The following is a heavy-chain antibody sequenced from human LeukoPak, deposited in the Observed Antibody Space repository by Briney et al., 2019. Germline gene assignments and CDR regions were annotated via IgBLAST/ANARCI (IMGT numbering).Heavy chain of an antibody. CDR3: ARGGPFPSSSSSREYYLDY. CDR2: RSIYNGNT. V-gene: IGHV1-18*01. Sequence: ASVKVSCKSSGYDFINYGISWVRQAPGQGLEWMGWRSIYNGNTDYKLQGRVTMTTDTSTSTAYMELRSLRSDDTAVYYCARGGPFPSSSSSREYYLDYWGQETLVTVSS. CDR1: GYDFINYG. D-gene: IGHD6-6*01. J-gene: IGHJ4*02.